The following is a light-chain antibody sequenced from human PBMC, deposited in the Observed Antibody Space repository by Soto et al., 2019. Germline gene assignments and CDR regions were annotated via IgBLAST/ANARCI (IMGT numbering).Light chain of an antibody. Sequence: EIVMTQSPATLSVSPGERATLSCRASQSISSNLAWYQQKPGQAPTLLIYGASARATGIPARFSGSGSGTEFTLTISSLEPEDFAVYYCQQRSSWPKTFGQGTKLEIK. CDR1: QSISSN. CDR2: GAS. V-gene: IGKV3-15*01. J-gene: IGKJ2*01. CDR3: QQRSSWPKT.